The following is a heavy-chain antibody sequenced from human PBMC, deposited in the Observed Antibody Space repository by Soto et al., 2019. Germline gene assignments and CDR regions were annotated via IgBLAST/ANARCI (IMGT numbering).Heavy chain of an antibody. Sequence: QVQLVESGGGLVKPGGSLRLSCAASGFTFSDYYMSWIRQAPGKGLEWVSYIRSSGSYTNYADSVKGRFTISRDNAKNALYLKMNSLRAEDTAVYSWARGPSGQWTGDAWGQGTLVTVSS. D-gene: IGHD6-19*01. CDR1: GFTFSDYY. CDR2: IRSSGSYT. CDR3: ARGPSGQWTGDA. V-gene: IGHV3-11*05. J-gene: IGHJ5*02.